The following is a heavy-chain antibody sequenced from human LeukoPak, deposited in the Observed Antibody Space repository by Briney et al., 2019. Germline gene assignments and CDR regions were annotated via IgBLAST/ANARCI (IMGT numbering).Heavy chain of an antibody. CDR2: IFYSGST. CDR3: ARGYCSGGSCHSGRYYFDF. CDR1: GGSISSYY. V-gene: IGHV4-59*01. J-gene: IGHJ2*01. Sequence: PSETLSLTCTVSGGSISSYYWTWIRQPPGKGLEWIGYIFYSGSTNYSPSLKSRVAISVETSKNQFSLELNSVTTADTAVYYCARGYCSGGSCHSGRYYFDFWGRGTLVTVSS. D-gene: IGHD2-15*01.